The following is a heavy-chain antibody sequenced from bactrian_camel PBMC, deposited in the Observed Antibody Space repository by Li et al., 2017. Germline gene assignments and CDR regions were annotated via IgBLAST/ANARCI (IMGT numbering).Heavy chain of an antibody. D-gene: IGHD6*01. CDR2: ITTDTRSS. Sequence: VQLVESGGGSVQAGGSLRLSCEASGDTHRTTYMGWFRQAPGKEHEGVATITTDTRSSFYSDSVEGRFALSLDTAKNMVYLQMNNLKPEDTAMYYCAATTRYAGSWFDRSKWLYWGQGTQVTVS. V-gene: IGHV3S40*01. CDR1: GDTHRTTY. J-gene: IGHJ4*01. CDR3: AATTRYAGSWFDRSKWLY.